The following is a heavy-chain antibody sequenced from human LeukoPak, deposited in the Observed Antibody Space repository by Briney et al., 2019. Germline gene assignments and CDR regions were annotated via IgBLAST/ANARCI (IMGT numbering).Heavy chain of an antibody. CDR2: IFYSGST. D-gene: IGHD4-23*01. CDR3: ANSANYGGNSGYFDY. Sequence: SETLSLTCAVYAGSFSGYYWSWIRQPPGKGLEWIGSIFYSGSTYYNPSLKSRVSISVDTSKNQFSLKVSSVTAADTAVYYCANSANYGGNSGYFDYWGQGTLVTVSS. J-gene: IGHJ4*02. CDR1: AGSFSGYY. V-gene: IGHV4-34*12.